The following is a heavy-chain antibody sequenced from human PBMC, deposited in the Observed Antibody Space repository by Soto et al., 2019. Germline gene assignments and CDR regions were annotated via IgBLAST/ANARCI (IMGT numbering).Heavy chain of an antibody. CDR3: ARVDPAAADY. J-gene: IGHJ4*02. CDR1: GDSVTSGSYY. CDR2: IYHSGST. Sequence: PSETLSLTCIVSGDSVTSGSYYWTWLRQPPGKGLEWIGSIYHSGSTYYNPSLKSRVTISVDTSKNQFSLKLSSVTAADTAVYYCARVDPAAADYWGQGTLVTV. V-gene: IGHV4-39*07. D-gene: IGHD6-13*01.